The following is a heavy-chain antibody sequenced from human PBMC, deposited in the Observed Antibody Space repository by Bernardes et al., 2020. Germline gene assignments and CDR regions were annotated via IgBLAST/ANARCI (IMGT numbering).Heavy chain of an antibody. Sequence: GGSLRLSCAASGFTFSSFWMTWVRQAPGKGLEWVANIRQDGSETYYVDSVRGRFTISRDNAKNSLYLQMNSLRAEDTAVYYCARDSSYFDSSPYYDSFDYWGRGTLVTVSS. CDR3: ARDSSYFDSSPYYDSFDY. D-gene: IGHD3-22*01. J-gene: IGHJ4*02. CDR2: IRQDGSET. CDR1: GFTFSSFW. V-gene: IGHV3-7*01.